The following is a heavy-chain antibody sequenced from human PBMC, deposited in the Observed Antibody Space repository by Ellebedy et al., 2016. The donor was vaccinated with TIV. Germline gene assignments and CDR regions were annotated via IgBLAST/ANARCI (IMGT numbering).Heavy chain of an antibody. CDR2: ISSSGSTI. D-gene: IGHD2/OR15-2a*01. CDR3: ARVKIEAVYFDY. J-gene: IGHJ4*02. Sequence: GESLKISCAASGFTFSDYYMSWIRQAPGKGLEWVSYISSSGSTIYYADSVKGRFTISRDNAKNSLYLQMNSLRAEDTAVYYCARVKIEAVYFDYWGQGTLVTVSS. CDR1: GFTFSDYY. V-gene: IGHV3-11*01.